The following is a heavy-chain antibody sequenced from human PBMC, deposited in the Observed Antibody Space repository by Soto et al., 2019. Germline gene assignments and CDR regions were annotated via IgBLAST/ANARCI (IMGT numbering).Heavy chain of an antibody. Sequence: GGSLRLSCTCFGFTFGDYAISWSRQAPGKGLEWVGVIRSKAYGETTDYGASVKGRFTILRDDSKSIAYLQLNSLQSEDTGVYYCTRYTYTSRYSYFGMDVWGHGXAVTVSS. CDR2: IRSKAYGETT. V-gene: IGHV3-49*03. CDR3: TRYTYTSRYSYFGMDV. J-gene: IGHJ6*02. D-gene: IGHD2-2*01. CDR1: GFTFGDYA.